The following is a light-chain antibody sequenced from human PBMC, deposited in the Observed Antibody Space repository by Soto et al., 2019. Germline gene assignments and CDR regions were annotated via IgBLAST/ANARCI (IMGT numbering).Light chain of an antibody. CDR1: SSDIGGYNY. CDR3: TSYTSSSTLV. CDR2: EVS. Sequence: QPASVSASPGQSIAISCTGTSSDIGGYNYVSWYQQHPGKAPKLMIYEVSNRPSGVSNRFSGSKSGDTASLTISGLQPEDEADYYCTSYTSSSTLVFGTGTKLTVL. V-gene: IGLV2-14*01. J-gene: IGLJ1*01.